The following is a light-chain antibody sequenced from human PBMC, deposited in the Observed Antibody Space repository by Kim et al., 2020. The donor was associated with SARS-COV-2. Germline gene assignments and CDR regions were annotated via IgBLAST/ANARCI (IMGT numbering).Light chain of an antibody. Sequence: SLSPGERATLSWRARQGVRPFLAWYQQNPGQYTRLLSYDASNRATGIPARLSGSGSGTDFTLIISRLEPEDFAVYYCQQRGNWLTFGQGTRLEIK. CDR1: QGVRPF. J-gene: IGKJ5*01. V-gene: IGKV3-11*01. CDR2: DAS. CDR3: QQRGNWLT.